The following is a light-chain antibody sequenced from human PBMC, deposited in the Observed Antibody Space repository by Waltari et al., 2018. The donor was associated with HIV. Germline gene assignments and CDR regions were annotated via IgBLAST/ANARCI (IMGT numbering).Light chain of an antibody. CDR2: RDN. CDR3: QVRVSNTVV. J-gene: IGLJ2*01. CDR1: NIGRQN. Sequence: SYELTQPLSVSVALGPTATITCGGNNIGRQNVCWYQQKPGQAPVLIIYRDNTRPSGIPERFSGSNSGNTATLTIRRAQAGDEADYYCQVRVSNTVVFGGGTNLTVL. V-gene: IGLV3-9*01.